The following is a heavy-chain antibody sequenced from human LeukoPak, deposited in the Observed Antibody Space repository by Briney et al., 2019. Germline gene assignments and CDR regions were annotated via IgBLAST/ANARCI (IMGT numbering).Heavy chain of an antibody. CDR3: ARDPPRGYCSGGSCYSTPDYYFYGMDV. Sequence: PSQTLSLTRTVSGGSISSGSYYWNWIRQPAGKGLEWIGRIYISGSTNYNPSLKSRVTISVDTSKNQFSLKLSSVTAADTAVYYCARDPPRGYCSGGSCYSTPDYYFYGMDVWGQGTTVTVSS. CDR1: GGSISSGSYY. D-gene: IGHD2-15*01. V-gene: IGHV4-61*02. J-gene: IGHJ6*02. CDR2: IYISGST.